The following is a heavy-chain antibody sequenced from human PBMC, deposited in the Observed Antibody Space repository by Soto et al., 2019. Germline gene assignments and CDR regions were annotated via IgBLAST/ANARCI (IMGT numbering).Heavy chain of an antibody. CDR2: ISAYNGNT. CDR1: GYTFTSYG. CDR3: ARGGRYSSSWWATEPHYYYYGMDV. V-gene: IGHV1-18*01. Sequence: ASVKVSCKASGYTFTSYGISWVRQAPGQGLEWMGWISAYNGNTDYAQKLQGRVTMTTDTSTSTAYMELRSPRSADPAVYYCARGGRYSSSWWATEPHYYYYGMDVWGQGTTVTVSS. D-gene: IGHD6-13*01. J-gene: IGHJ6*02.